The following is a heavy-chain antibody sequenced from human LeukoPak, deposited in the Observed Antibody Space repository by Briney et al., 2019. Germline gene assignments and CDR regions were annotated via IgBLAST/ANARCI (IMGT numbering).Heavy chain of an antibody. J-gene: IGHJ4*02. CDR1: GGTFSSYA. CDR2: IIPIFGTA. D-gene: IGHD6-13*01. Sequence: GASVKVSCKASGGTFSSYAISWVRQAPGQGLEWMGGIIPIFGTANYAQKFQGRVTITADESTSTAYMELSSLRSEDTAVYYCARGIAAGTTTIPFDYWGQGTLVTVSS. CDR3: ARGIAAGTTTIPFDY. V-gene: IGHV1-69*13.